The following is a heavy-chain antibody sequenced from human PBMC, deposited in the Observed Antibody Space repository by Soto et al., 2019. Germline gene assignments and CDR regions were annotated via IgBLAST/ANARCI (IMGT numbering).Heavy chain of an antibody. J-gene: IGHJ5*02. CDR1: GFTFSSYG. V-gene: IGHV3-30*18. CDR3: AKSSEGVGGLDP. Sequence: QVQLVESGGGVVQPGRSLRLSCAASGFTFSSYGMHWVRQAPGKGLEWVAVISYDGSNKYYADSVKGRFTISRDNSKNTLYLQMNSLRAEDTAVYYCAKSSEGVGGLDPWGQGTLVTVSS. CDR2: ISYDGSNK. D-gene: IGHD3-16*01.